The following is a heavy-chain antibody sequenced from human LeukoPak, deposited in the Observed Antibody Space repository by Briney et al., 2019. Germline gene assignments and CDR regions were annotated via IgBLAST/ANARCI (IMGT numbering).Heavy chain of an antibody. CDR3: ARDRDYCGGDCYPYYFDY. J-gene: IGHJ4*02. V-gene: IGHV1-69*01. CDR1: GGTFSSYA. CDR2: IIPIFGTA. Sequence: ASVEVSCKASGGTFSSYAISWVRQAPGQGLEWMGGIIPIFGTANYAQKFQGRVTITADESTSTAYMELSSLRSEDTAVYYCARDRDYCGGDCYPYYFDYWGQGTLVTVSS. D-gene: IGHD2-21*01.